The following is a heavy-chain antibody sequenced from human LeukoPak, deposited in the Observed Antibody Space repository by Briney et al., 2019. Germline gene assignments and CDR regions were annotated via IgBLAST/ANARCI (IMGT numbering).Heavy chain of an antibody. CDR1: GGSFSSYY. CDR3: ARDRGSSGWYRDFDY. D-gene: IGHD6-19*01. Sequence: SETLSLTCTVSGGSFSSYYWSWIRQPPGKGLEWIGYIYYSGSTNYNPSLKSRVTISVDTSKNQFSLKLSSVTAADTAVYYCARDRGSSGWYRDFDYWGKGTLVTVSS. J-gene: IGHJ4*02. CDR2: IYYSGST. V-gene: IGHV4-59*01.